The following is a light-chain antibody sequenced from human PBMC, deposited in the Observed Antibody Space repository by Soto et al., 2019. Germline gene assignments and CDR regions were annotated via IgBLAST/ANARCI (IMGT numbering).Light chain of an antibody. J-gene: IGLJ1*01. CDR2: DVN. V-gene: IGLV2-14*03. CDR1: SSDVGAYNF. Sequence: QSVLTQPASVSGSPGQSITISCTGTSSDVGAYNFVSWYQQHPGKVPKLMIFDVNSRPSGVSDRFSGSKSGNTASLTISGLQAEDEGDYYCSSYTSSSTYVFGRGTKLTVL. CDR3: SSYTSSSTYV.